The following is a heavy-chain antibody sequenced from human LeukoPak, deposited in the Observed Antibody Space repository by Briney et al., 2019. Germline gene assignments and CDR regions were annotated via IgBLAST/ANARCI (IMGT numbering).Heavy chain of an antibody. CDR1: AASISNYY. CDR3: ASPRSGYRYTFDY. D-gene: IGHD3-22*01. Sequence: SETLSLTCAVSAASISNYYWSWIRQAPGKGLEWIGYISTSGSTDYNPSLKSRVSISLDTSKNRFSLNLNFVTAADTAVYYCASPRSGYRYTFDYWGQGALVTVSS. J-gene: IGHJ4*02. V-gene: IGHV4-4*09. CDR2: ISTSGST.